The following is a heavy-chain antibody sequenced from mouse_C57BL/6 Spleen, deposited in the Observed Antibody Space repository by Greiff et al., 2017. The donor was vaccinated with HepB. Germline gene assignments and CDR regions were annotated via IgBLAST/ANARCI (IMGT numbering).Heavy chain of an antibody. J-gene: IGHJ4*01. D-gene: IGHD2-5*01. CDR2: ISDGGSYT. V-gene: IGHV5-4*01. CDR3: ARDGYSNLYYYAMDY. CDR1: GFTFSSYA. Sequence: DVKLVESGGGLVKPGGSLKLSCAASGFTFSSYAMSWVRQTPEKRLEWVATISDGGSYTYYPDNVKGRFTISRDNAKNNLYLQMSHLKSEDTAMYYCARDGYSNLYYYAMDYWGQGTSVTVSS.